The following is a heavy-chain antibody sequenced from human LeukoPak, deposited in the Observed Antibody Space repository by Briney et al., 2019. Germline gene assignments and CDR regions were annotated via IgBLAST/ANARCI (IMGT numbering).Heavy chain of an antibody. CDR2: IRYDGSNT. V-gene: IGHV3-30*02. D-gene: IGHD3-22*01. CDR3: AKDHESDGYPCLDH. J-gene: IGHJ4*02. Sequence: GRSLRLSCAVYGLTFSSYGMHWVRQAPGKGLEWVAFIRYDGSNTYYADAVRGRFTISRDNSRNTLSLQMDSLRAEDTAVYYCAKDHESDGYPCLDHWGLGTLVTVSS. CDR1: GLTFSSYG.